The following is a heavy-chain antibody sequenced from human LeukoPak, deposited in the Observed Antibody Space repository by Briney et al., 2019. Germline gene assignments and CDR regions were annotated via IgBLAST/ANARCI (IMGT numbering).Heavy chain of an antibody. CDR1: GGSVSSGSYY. Sequence: SETLSLTCGVFGGSVSSGSYYWSWIRQSPGKGLEWIGCIHYSGSTNYNPSLRGRVAMSIDTSKNHFSLRLISVTAADTAIYYCARAPGIVGTTPFGNYWGRGTLVTVSS. D-gene: IGHD1-26*01. CDR2: IHYSGST. J-gene: IGHJ4*02. CDR3: ARAPGIVGTTPFGNY. V-gene: IGHV4-61*03.